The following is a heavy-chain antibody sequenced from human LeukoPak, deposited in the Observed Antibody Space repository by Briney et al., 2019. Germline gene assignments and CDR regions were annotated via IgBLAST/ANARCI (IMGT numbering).Heavy chain of an antibody. CDR1: GGSINNYY. CDR3: ARRRMDIVVVVAATRFDY. Sequence: PSETLSLTCTVSGGSINNYYWSWIRQPPGKGLEWIGEINHSGSTNYNPSLKSRVTISVDTSKNQFSLKLSSVTAADTAVYYCARRRMDIVVVVAATRFDYWGQGTLVTVSS. D-gene: IGHD2-15*01. J-gene: IGHJ4*02. CDR2: INHSGST. V-gene: IGHV4-34*01.